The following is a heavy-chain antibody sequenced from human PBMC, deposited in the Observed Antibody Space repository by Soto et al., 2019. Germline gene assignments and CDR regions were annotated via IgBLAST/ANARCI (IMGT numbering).Heavy chain of an antibody. CDR2: INPDNGNT. CDR3: ARGIAAGQLDP. Sequence: ASVKVSCKASGYTFTRYTMSWVRQAPGQRLEWMGWINPDNGNTKSSQKFQDRVIITRDTSASTAYMDLSSLRSEDTAVYYCARGIAAGQLDPWGQGTLVTVSS. V-gene: IGHV1-3*01. J-gene: IGHJ5*02. D-gene: IGHD6-13*01. CDR1: GYTFTRYT.